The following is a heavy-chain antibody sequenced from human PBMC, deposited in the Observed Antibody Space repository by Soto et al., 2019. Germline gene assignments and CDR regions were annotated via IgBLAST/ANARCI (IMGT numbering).Heavy chain of an antibody. CDR2: SSASKGNT. CDR1: GYTFTSYG. Sequence: QVQLVQSGAEVKKPGASVKVSCKASGYTFTSYGISWVRQAPGQGLEWMGWSSASKGNTNYAQNLQGRVTMTTDTSTSKAYMELRSLRSDDTAVYYCARDPSILVVVAATPLDYWGQGTLVTVSS. D-gene: IGHD2-15*01. J-gene: IGHJ4*02. CDR3: ARDPSILVVVAATPLDY. V-gene: IGHV1-18*01.